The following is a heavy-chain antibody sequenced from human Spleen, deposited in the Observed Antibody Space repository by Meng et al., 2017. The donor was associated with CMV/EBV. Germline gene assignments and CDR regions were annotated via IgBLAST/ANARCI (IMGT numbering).Heavy chain of an antibody. V-gene: IGHV1-18*04. CDR3: ARGSHGGNTFGLDY. J-gene: IGHJ4*02. CDR1: GYTFTDYY. D-gene: IGHD1-26*01. CDR2: ITTYSGTT. Sequence: ASVKVSCKASGYTFTDYYIHWVRQAPGQGLEWMGRITTYSGTTHSAQRLQGRVTMTTDKSSNTAYMELRSLTFDDTAVYYCARGSHGGNTFGLDYWGQGTLVTVSS.